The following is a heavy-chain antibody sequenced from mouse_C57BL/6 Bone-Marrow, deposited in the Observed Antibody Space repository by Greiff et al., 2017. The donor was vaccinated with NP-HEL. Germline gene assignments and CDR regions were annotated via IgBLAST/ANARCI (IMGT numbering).Heavy chain of an antibody. CDR2: IDPSDSYT. J-gene: IGHJ2*01. Sequence: AQRKQNGAELVMPGASVKLSCKASGYTFTSYWMHWVKQRPGQGLEWIGEIDPSDSYTNYNQKFKGKSTLTVDKSSSTAYMQLSSLTSEDSAVYYCATKGVVGDYWGQGTTLTVSS. CDR1: GYTFTSYW. V-gene: IGHV1-69*01. D-gene: IGHD1-1*01. CDR3: ATKGVVGDY.